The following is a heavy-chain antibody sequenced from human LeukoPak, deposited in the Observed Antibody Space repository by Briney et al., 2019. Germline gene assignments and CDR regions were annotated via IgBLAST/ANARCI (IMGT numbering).Heavy chain of an antibody. D-gene: IGHD2-2*01. CDR1: GFNFDNFA. J-gene: IGHJ6*02. CDR3: AKDKVVPAAQDYYGMDV. V-gene: IGHV3-30*04. CDR2: ISYDGSNK. Sequence: GGSLTLSCVVSGFNFDNFAMHWVRQAPGKGLEWVAVISYDGSNKYYADSVKGRFTISRDNSKNTPYLQMNSLRAEDTAVYYCAKDKVVPAAQDYYGMDVWGQGTTVTVSS.